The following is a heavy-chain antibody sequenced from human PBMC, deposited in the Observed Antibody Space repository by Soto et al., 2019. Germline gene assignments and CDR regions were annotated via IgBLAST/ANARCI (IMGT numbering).Heavy chain of an antibody. J-gene: IGHJ4*01. CDR2: IYSAEST. V-gene: IGHV4-4*07. D-gene: IGHD3-10*01. CDR1: GGSISGYY. CDR3: ARDYYSSSGSSPSYFDY. Sequence: LSLTCTVSGGSISGYYWNWIRQPAGKGLEWIGRIYSAESTNYNPSLKSRVTMSLDTSKNQFSLRLSSVTAADTAVYYCARDYYSSSGSSPSYFDYWGHGTLVTVSS.